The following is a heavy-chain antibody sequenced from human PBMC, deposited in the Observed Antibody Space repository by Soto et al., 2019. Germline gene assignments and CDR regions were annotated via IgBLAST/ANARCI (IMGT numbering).Heavy chain of an antibody. Sequence: ASVKVSCKVSGYTLTELSMHWVRQAPGKGLEWMGGFDPEDGETIYAQKFQGRVTMTEDTSTDTAYMELSSLRSEDTAVYYCAKTAGYSSSWSVHYFDYWGQGTLVTVSS. V-gene: IGHV1-24*01. J-gene: IGHJ4*02. CDR2: FDPEDGET. CDR1: GYTLTELS. CDR3: AKTAGYSSSWSVHYFDY. D-gene: IGHD6-13*01.